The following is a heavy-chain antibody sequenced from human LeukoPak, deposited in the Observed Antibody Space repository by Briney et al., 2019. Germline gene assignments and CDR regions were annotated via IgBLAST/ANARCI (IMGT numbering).Heavy chain of an antibody. CDR2: IYSGGST. D-gene: IGHD4-17*01. CDR3: ARDFAGDRDY. V-gene: IGHV3-53*01. CDR1: GFTVSSNY. J-gene: IGHJ4*02. Sequence: GGSLRLSCAASGFTVSSNYMSWVRQAPGKGLEWVSVIYSGGSTYYADSVKGRFTISRDNAKNTLYLQMNSLRAEDTAVYYCARDFAGDRDYWGQGTLVTVSS.